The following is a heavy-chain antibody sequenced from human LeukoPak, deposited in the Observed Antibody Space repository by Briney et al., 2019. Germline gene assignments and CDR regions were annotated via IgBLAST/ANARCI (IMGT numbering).Heavy chain of an antibody. V-gene: IGHV3-30-3*01. Sequence: GGSLRLSCAASGFTFSSYAMHWVRQAPGKGLEWVAVISYDGSNKYYADSVKGRFTISRDNSKNTLYLQMNSLRAEDTAVYYCAREFDYYDSSGYLIYWGQGTLVTVSS. CDR3: AREFDYYDSSGYLIY. CDR1: GFTFSSYA. CDR2: ISYDGSNK. D-gene: IGHD3-22*01. J-gene: IGHJ4*02.